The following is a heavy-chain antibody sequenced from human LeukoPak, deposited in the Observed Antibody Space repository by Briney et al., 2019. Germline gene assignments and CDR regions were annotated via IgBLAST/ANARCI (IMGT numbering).Heavy chain of an antibody. CDR1: GYTFTAYR. Sequence: ASVKVSCKASGYTFTAYRLYWVRQAPGQGLECMGWINPNSGGTNYAQKFQGRVTMTRDTSNSTAYMELNSLRSDDTAVYYCARDRGRPDAFDVWGQGTMVTISS. CDR2: INPNSGGT. D-gene: IGHD2-15*01. J-gene: IGHJ3*01. V-gene: IGHV1-2*02. CDR3: ARDRGRPDAFDV.